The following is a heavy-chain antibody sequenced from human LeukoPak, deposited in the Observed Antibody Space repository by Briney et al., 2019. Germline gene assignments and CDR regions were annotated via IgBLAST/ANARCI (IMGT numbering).Heavy chain of an antibody. CDR1: GFTFSSYW. V-gene: IGHV3-53*01. D-gene: IGHD3-22*01. CDR2: IYSGGST. Sequence: GGSLRLSCAASGFTFSSYWMHWVRQAPGKGLEGVSVIYSGGSTYYADSVKGRFTISRDNSKNTLYLQMNSLRAEDTAVYYCARSAYYDSSALDYWGQGTLVTVSS. CDR3: ARSAYYDSSALDY. J-gene: IGHJ4*02.